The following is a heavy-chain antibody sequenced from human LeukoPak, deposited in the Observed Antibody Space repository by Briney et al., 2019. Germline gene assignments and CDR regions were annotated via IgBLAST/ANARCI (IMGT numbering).Heavy chain of an antibody. CDR1: GGSFSAYR. D-gene: IGHD3-16*02. V-gene: IGHV4-34*01. CDR3: AGGPRESFYSWFDP. Sequence: PSETQSLTCGVYGGSFSAYRWNWIRQPPGKDLEWVGEINHSGSAKYHPSFKSRVTISVDTSKNQVSLSLNSVTAADTAVYYCAGGPRESFYSWFDPWGQGTPVTVSS. CDR2: INHSGSA. J-gene: IGHJ5*02.